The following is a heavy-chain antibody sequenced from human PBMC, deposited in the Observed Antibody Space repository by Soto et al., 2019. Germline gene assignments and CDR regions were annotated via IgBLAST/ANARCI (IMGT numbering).Heavy chain of an antibody. V-gene: IGHV2-5*02. CDR3: AHAPGIAVTTNWFDP. Sequence: QITLKESGPTLVKPTQTLTLTCTFSGFSLSTSEVGVGWIRQPPGKALQWLALIYWDDDKRYSPSLTSRLTITKDTSKNQVVLPMTNMDPVDTATYYCAHAPGIAVTTNWFDPWGQGILVTVSS. D-gene: IGHD6-19*01. CDR2: IYWDDDK. CDR1: GFSLSTSEVG. J-gene: IGHJ5*02.